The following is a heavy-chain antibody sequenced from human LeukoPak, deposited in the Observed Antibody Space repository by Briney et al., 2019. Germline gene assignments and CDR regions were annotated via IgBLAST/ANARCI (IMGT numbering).Heavy chain of an antibody. Sequence: PGGSLRLSCVASGFTFSSYTMNWVRQAPGKGLVWVSRINNDGSSTSYADSVQGRFTISRDNAKNTLYLQMNSLRAEDTALYYCARVARGDYYYYMDVWGKGTTVTVSS. CDR3: ARVARGDYYYYMDV. D-gene: IGHD3-10*01. CDR2: INNDGSST. CDR1: GFTFSSYT. V-gene: IGHV3-74*01. J-gene: IGHJ6*03.